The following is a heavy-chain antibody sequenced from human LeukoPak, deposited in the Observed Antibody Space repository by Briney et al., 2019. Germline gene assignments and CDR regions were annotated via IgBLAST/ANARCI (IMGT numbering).Heavy chain of an antibody. J-gene: IGHJ4*02. CDR2: IWYDVNNK. D-gene: IGHD3-22*01. Sequence: GGSLRLSCAASGVTFSSYDMHGGRGAPGGGVGWVALIWYDVNNKYYADSVQGRFTLSRDNSKTTLYLQMHSLRAGDTAVSYCANDSYERSGYYYYYFAYWGQGTQVTVSS. CDR1: GVTFSSYD. V-gene: IGHV3-30*02. CDR3: ANDSYERSGYYYYYFAY.